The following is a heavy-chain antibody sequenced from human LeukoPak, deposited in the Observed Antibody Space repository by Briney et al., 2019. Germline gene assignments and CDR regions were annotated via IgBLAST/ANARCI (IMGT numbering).Heavy chain of an antibody. V-gene: IGHV4-59*08. Sequence: SETLSLTCTVSGGSISSHFWNWIRQPPGKGLEWIGYIYYSGSTNYNPSLKSRVILSVDTSKNQFSLKLNSMTAADTGIYYCASLDYGNYGFSFDSWGQGALVTVSS. CDR2: IYYSGST. CDR3: ASLDYGNYGFSFDS. CDR1: GGSISSHF. J-gene: IGHJ4*02. D-gene: IGHD4-11*01.